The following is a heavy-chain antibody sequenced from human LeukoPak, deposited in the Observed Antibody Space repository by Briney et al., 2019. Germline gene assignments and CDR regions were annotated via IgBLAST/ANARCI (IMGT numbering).Heavy chain of an antibody. J-gene: IGHJ3*02. V-gene: IGHV4-61*02. D-gene: IGHD3-16*01. CDR2: IYTSGST. Sequence: SQTLSLACTVSGGSISSGSYYWSWIRQPAGKGLEWIGRIYTSGSTNYNLSLKSRVTISVDTSKNQFSLKLSSVTAADTAVYYCARDRRKGEAFDIWGQGTMVTVSS. CDR3: ARDRRKGEAFDI. CDR1: GGSISSGSYY.